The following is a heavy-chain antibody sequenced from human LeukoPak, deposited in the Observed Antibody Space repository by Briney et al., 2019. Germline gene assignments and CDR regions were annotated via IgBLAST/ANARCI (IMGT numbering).Heavy chain of an antibody. CDR3: ASYEDAFDI. Sequence: GGSLRLSCAASGFTFSSYSMNWVRQAPGNGLEWVSHISSSSSTIYYADSVKGRFTISRDNAKNSLYLQMNSLRAEDTAVYYCASYEDAFDIWGQGTMVTVSS. CDR1: GFTFSSYS. V-gene: IGHV3-48*04. J-gene: IGHJ3*02. D-gene: IGHD3-3*01. CDR2: ISSSSSTI.